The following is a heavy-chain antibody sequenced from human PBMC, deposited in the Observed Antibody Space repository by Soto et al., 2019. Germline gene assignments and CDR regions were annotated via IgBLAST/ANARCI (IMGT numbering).Heavy chain of an antibody. V-gene: IGHV1-2*02. CDR1: GYTFTGYY. CDR2: INPNSGGT. Sequence: QVQLVQSGAEVKKPGASVKVSCKASGYTFTGYYMHWVRQAPGQGLEWMGWINPNSGGTNYAQKFQGGVTMTRDTSISTAYMELSRLRSVDTAVYYCARFVTGTEGGLAAFDIWGQGTMVTVSS. CDR3: ARFVTGTEGGLAAFDI. J-gene: IGHJ3*02. D-gene: IGHD1-7*01.